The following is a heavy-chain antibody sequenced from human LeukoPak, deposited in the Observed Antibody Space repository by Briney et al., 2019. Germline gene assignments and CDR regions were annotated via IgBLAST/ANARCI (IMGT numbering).Heavy chain of an antibody. CDR3: ATHILFWSGLFDS. J-gene: IGHJ4*02. CDR2: ISPDGSST. V-gene: IGHV3-11*01. D-gene: IGHD3-3*01. CDR1: GFTFSDYY. Sequence: GGSLRLSCAATGFTFSDYYINWIRQAPGKGLEWVAYISPDGSSTFYADSVQGRFTISRDNSKNTLYLQMDDLRAEDSAVYYCATHILFWSGLFDSWGQGALVSVSS.